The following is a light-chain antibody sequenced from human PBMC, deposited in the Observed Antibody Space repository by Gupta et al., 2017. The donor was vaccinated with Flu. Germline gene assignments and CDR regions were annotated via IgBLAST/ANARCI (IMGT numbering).Light chain of an antibody. Sequence: SSELTQPPSVSVSPGQTASITCSGDKLGDKYACWYQQKPGQSPVLVIYQESKRPPGVPEGFSGSNSGNTATLTISGTQETDEDDYYCQAWDSSTACVVFGGGTKLTIL. CDR3: QAWDSSTACVV. J-gene: IGLJ2*01. CDR1: KLGDKY. CDR2: QES. V-gene: IGLV3-1*01.